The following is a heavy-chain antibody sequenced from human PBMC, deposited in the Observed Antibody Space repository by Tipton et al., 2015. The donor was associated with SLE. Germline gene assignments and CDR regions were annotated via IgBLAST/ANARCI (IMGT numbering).Heavy chain of an antibody. CDR3: ARDPTRAIAAAGTVAFDI. CDR2: INPSGGST. Sequence: QLVQSGAEVKKPGASVKVSCKASGYTFTSYYMHWVRQAPGQGLEWMGIINPSGGSTSYAQKFQGRVTMTTDTSTSTAYMELRSLRSDDTAVYYCARDPTRAIAAAGTVAFDIWGQGTMVTVSS. CDR1: GYTFTSYY. J-gene: IGHJ3*02. V-gene: IGHV1-46*01. D-gene: IGHD6-13*01.